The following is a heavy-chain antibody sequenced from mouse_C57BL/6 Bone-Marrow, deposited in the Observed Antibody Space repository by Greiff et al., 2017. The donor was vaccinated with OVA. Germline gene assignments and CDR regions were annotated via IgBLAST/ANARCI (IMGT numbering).Heavy chain of an antibody. D-gene: IGHD4-1*01. CDR1: GYTFTSYG. J-gene: IGHJ3*01. V-gene: IGHV1-81*01. CDR2: IYSRSGNT. CDR3: ARKGTGTVAY. Sequence: VQLQQSGAELARPGASVKLSCKASGYTFTSYGISWVKQRTGQGLEWIGEIYSRSGNTYYNEKFKGKATLTADKSSSTAYMELRSLTSEDSAVYVCARKGTGTVAYWGQGTLVTVSA.